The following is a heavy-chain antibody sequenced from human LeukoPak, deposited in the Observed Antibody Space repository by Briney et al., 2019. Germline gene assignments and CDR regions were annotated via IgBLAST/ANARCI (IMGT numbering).Heavy chain of an antibody. V-gene: IGHV3-7*01. Sequence: GGSLRLSCAASGFTFSSYWMSWVRQAPGKGLEWVANIKQDGSEKYYVDSVKGRFTISRDNAKNSLYLQMNSLRAEDTAVYYCARVKSGDLPIFDYWGQGTLVTVSS. CDR2: IKQDGSEK. CDR1: GFTFSSYW. J-gene: IGHJ4*02. D-gene: IGHD1-26*01. CDR3: ARVKSGDLPIFDY.